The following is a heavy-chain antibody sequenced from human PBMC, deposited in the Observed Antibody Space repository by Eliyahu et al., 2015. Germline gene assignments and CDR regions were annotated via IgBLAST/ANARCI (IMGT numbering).Heavy chain of an antibody. D-gene: IGHD6-13*01. CDR1: GGSISXNY. CDR2: IHYSGST. CDR3: VRGGETYGRSWSGGGAFDI. V-gene: IGHV4-59*12. Sequence: QVQLQESGPGLVKPSETLSLTXXVSGGSISXNYWSWIRQPPGXXLEWIGNIHYSGSTNYNPSLKSRVTISVDTSKNQFSLKMRSVTAADTAVYFCVRGGETYGRSWSGGGAFDIWGQGTMVTVSS. J-gene: IGHJ3*02.